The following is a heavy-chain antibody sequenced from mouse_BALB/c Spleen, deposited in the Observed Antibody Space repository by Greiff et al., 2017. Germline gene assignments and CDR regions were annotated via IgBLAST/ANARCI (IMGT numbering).Heavy chain of an antibody. Sequence: GGSRKLSCAASGFTFSSFGMHWVRQAPEKGLEWVAYISSGSSTIYYADTVKGRFTISRDNPKNTLFLQMTSLRSEDTAMYYCARYPGTSWGQGTLVTVSA. CDR1: GFTFSSFG. CDR3: ARYPGTS. CDR2: ISSGSSTI. V-gene: IGHV5-17*02. D-gene: IGHD4-1*01. J-gene: IGHJ3*01.